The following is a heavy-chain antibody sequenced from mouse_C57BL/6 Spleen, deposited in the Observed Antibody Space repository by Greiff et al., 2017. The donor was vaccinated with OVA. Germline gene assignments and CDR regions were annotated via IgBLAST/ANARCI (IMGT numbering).Heavy chain of an antibody. D-gene: IGHD2-1*01. V-gene: IGHV1-15*01. CDR2: IDPETGGT. CDR3: TRTYGNYRTWFAY. J-gene: IGHJ3*01. Sequence: VQLQQSGAELVRPGASVTLSCKASGYTFTEYEMHWVKQTPVHGLEWIGAIDPETGGTAYNQKFKGKAILTADKSSSTAYMELRSLTSEDSAVYYCTRTYGNYRTWFAYWGQGTLVTVSA. CDR1: GYTFTEYE.